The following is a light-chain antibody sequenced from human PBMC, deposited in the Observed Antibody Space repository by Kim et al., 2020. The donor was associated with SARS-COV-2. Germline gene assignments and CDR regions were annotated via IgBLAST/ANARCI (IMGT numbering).Light chain of an antibody. Sequence: APGKRATLSCRASQSVGDTYLAWYQQKPGRAPRLLIYGASSRATGIPDRFRGSGSGADFTLTISGLEPEDFAVYYCQQYGTSPGTFGQGTKVDIK. CDR3: QQYGTSPGT. J-gene: IGKJ1*01. CDR2: GAS. V-gene: IGKV3-20*01. CDR1: QSVGDTY.